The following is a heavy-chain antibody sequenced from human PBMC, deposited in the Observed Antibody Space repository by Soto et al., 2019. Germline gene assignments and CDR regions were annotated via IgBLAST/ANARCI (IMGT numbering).Heavy chain of an antibody. V-gene: IGHV5-51*01. J-gene: IGHJ6*03. CDR1: GDSFTRYS. Sequence: QPLTVACKGCGDSFTRYSTGRVRQMPGKGLEWMGIIYPGDSDTRYSPSFQGQVTISADKSISTAYLQWSSLKASDTAMYFCARVAAPDYYYYMGVWGKGTTVTVSS. CDR3: ARVAAPDYYYYMGV. CDR2: IYPGDSDT. D-gene: IGHD6-6*01.